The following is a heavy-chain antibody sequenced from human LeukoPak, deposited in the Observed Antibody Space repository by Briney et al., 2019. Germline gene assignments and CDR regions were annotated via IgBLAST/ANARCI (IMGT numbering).Heavy chain of an antibody. J-gene: IGHJ4*02. CDR1: GFTYSHYG. Sequence: PGGSLRLSCAASGFTYSHYGMHWVRQAPGKGLERVAVIWSDGTEKYYADPVKGRFTISRDNSKNMLYLQMNSLRGEDTGVYYCAKDAQRGFDYSNSLEYWGLGALVTVSS. V-gene: IGHV3-33*06. CDR3: AKDAQRGFDYSNSLEY. D-gene: IGHD4-11*01. CDR2: IWSDGTEK.